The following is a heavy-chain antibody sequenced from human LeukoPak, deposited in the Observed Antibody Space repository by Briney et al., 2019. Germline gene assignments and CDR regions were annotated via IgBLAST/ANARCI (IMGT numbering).Heavy chain of an antibody. D-gene: IGHD6-19*01. CDR1: GFTFSDSW. CDR3: GKTTTGYSSGRYPGWPVDY. CDR2: MNQDGSAK. J-gene: IGHJ4*02. Sequence: GGSLRLSCAASGFTFSDSWMSWVRQAPGKGLEWVANMNQDGSAKGYVDSVKGRFTISRDNARNSLYLQMDSLRVEDTAVYYCGKTTTGYSSGRYPGWPVDYWGQGTLVTVSS. V-gene: IGHV3-7*03.